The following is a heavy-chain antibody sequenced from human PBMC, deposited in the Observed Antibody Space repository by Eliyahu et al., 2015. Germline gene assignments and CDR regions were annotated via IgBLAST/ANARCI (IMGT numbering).Heavy chain of an antibody. V-gene: IGHV3-53*01. CDR2: LYSGGKT. CDR1: GLPVHSTY. D-gene: IGHD1-1*01. Sequence: EVQLVESGGGLIQPGGSXRLSCAAXGLPVHSTYMNWVRQAPGKGLGGVSVLYSGGKTYYADSVKGRFTISRDDYKNTLYLQMSSLRAEDTAVYYCARDLDLRHYFDCWGQGTLVTVSS. J-gene: IGHJ4*02. CDR3: ARDLDLRHYFDC.